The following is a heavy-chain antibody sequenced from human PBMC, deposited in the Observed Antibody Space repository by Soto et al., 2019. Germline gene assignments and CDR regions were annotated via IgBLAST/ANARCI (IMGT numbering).Heavy chain of an antibody. D-gene: IGHD6-6*01. Sequence: QVQLVQSGAEVKKPGSSVKVSCKASGGTFSSYTISWVRQAPGQGLEWMGRIIPILGIANYAQKFQGRVTXXAXKXXSTAYMELSSLRSEDTAVYYCARDLDSPTSSRMDVWGQGTTVTVSS. CDR1: GGTFSSYT. CDR3: ARDLDSPTSSRMDV. CDR2: IIPILGIA. J-gene: IGHJ6*02. V-gene: IGHV1-69*08.